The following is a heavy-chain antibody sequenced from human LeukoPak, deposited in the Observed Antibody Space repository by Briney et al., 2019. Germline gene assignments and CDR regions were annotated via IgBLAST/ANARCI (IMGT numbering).Heavy chain of an antibody. CDR1: GFTFSSYA. D-gene: IGHD6-13*01. Sequence: GGSLRLSCAASGFTFSSYAMSWVRQAPGKGLEWVSAISDSGGSTYYADSVKGRFTISRDNSKNTLYLQMNSLRAEDTAVYYCAKCEPPSYSSSWYREFDYWGQGTLVTVSS. CDR2: ISDSGGST. CDR3: AKCEPPSYSSSWYREFDY. J-gene: IGHJ4*02. V-gene: IGHV3-23*01.